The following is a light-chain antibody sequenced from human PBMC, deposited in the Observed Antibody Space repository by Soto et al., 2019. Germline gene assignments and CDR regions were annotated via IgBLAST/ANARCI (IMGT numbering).Light chain of an antibody. Sequence: DIQVTQSHSSLSASVGDRVTVTCRASQSISSYLNWYQQKPGKAPKRLIYAASSLQSGVPSRFSGSGSGTEFTLTISSLQPEDFATYYCLQHNIYPPAFGPGTKVDIK. CDR3: LQHNIYPPA. V-gene: IGKV1-17*01. CDR2: AAS. CDR1: QSISSY. J-gene: IGKJ3*01.